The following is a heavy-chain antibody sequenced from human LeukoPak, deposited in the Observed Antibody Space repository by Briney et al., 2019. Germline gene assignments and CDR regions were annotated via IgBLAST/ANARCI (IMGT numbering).Heavy chain of an antibody. CDR2: ITSPVGHI. CDR1: GFTFSTYS. Sequence: GGSLRLSCAASGFTFSTYSMNWVRQAPGKGLEWVASITSPVGHIYYADSLKGRITISRDNAKNTLYLQMNSLRAEDTAVYYCARSDTAMVKGLYWGQGTLVTVSS. J-gene: IGHJ4*02. V-gene: IGHV3-21*01. D-gene: IGHD5-18*01. CDR3: ARSDTAMVKGLY.